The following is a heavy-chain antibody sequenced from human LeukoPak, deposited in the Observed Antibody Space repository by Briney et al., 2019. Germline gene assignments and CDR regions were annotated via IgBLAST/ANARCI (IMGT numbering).Heavy chain of an antibody. CDR1: GFTFDDYA. D-gene: IGHD6-13*01. Sequence: GGSLRLSCAASGFTFDDYAMHWVRQAPGKGLEWVSGISWNSGSIGYADSVKGRFTISRDSAKNSLYLQMNSLRAEDTALYYCAKGLPGIAAAGSPAHWGQGTLVTVSS. CDR2: ISWNSGSI. V-gene: IGHV3-9*01. J-gene: IGHJ4*02. CDR3: AKGLPGIAAAGSPAH.